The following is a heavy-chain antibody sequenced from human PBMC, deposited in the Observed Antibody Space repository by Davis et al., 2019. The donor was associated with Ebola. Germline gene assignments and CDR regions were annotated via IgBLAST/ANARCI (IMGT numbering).Heavy chain of an antibody. CDR3: ARVAVAGLFGG. J-gene: IGHJ4*02. V-gene: IGHV3-21*01. D-gene: IGHD6-19*01. CDR1: GFTFSSYS. Sequence: PGGSLRLSCAASGFTFSSYSMNWVRQAPGKGLEWVSSISSSSSYIYYADSVKGRFTISRDTAKNSLYLQMNSLRAEDTAVYYCARVAVAGLFGGWGQGTLVTVSS. CDR2: ISSSSSYI.